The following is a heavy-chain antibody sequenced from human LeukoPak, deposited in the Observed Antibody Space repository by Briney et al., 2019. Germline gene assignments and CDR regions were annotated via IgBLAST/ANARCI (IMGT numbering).Heavy chain of an antibody. D-gene: IGHD5-24*01. CDR1: GFTFSSYS. CDR3: ARERDGLGFDP. CDR2: ISSSSSYI. V-gene: IGHV3-21*01. Sequence: GSLRLSCAASGFTFSSYSMNWVRQAPGKGLEWVSSISSSSSYIYYADSVKGRFTISRDNAKNSLYLQMNSLRAEDTAVYYCARERDGLGFDPWGQGTLVTVSS. J-gene: IGHJ5*02.